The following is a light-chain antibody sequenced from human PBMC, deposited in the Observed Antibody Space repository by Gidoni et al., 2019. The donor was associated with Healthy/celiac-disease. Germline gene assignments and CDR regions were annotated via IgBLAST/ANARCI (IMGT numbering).Light chain of an antibody. CDR1: QSISSY. CDR3: QQSYSTPRT. J-gene: IGKJ4*01. Sequence: DIQMTQSPSSLSASVGDRVTITCRASQSISSYLNWYQQKPGKAPKLVIYAASSLQGGVPSRFSGSGSGTDFTLTISSLQPEDFATYYCQQSYSTPRTFGGGTKVEIK. V-gene: IGKV1-39*01. CDR2: AAS.